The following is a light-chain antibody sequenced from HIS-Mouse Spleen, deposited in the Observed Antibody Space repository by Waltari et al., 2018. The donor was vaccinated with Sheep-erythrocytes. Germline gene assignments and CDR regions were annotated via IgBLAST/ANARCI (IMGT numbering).Light chain of an antibody. CDR1: QGISSY. CDR3: QQYYSYLT. Sequence: AIRMTQSPSSFSASTGDRVTITCRASQGISSYLAWYQQKPGKAPKLLIYAASTLQSGVPSRFSCSGSGTDFTLTISCLQSEDFATYYCQQYYSYLTFGPGTKVDIK. V-gene: IGKV1-8*01. J-gene: IGKJ3*01. CDR2: AAS.